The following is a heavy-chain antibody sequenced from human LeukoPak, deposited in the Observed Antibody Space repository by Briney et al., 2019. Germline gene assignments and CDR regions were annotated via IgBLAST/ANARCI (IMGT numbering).Heavy chain of an antibody. Sequence: PSETLSLTCTVSGGSISSYYWSWIRQPPGKGLEWIGYIYYSGSTNYNPSLKSRVTISVDTSKNQFSLKLSSVTAADTAVYYCVRDSVHGDLHDYWGQGTLVTVSS. CDR1: GGSISSYY. D-gene: IGHD4-17*01. CDR2: IYYSGST. V-gene: IGHV4-59*01. J-gene: IGHJ4*02. CDR3: VRDSVHGDLHDY.